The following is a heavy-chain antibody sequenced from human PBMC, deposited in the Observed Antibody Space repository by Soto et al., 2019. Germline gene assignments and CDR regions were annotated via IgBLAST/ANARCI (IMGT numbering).Heavy chain of an antibody. D-gene: IGHD2-2*02. J-gene: IGHJ6*02. CDR2: IYSGGST. Sequence: EVQLVESGGGLIQPGGSLRLSCAASGFIVSNNYVSWVRQAPGKGLEWVSVIYSGGSTYYADSVKGRFTISRDNSKNTVYLQINSLRVEDTAVYYCAREIPHYYYGMDVWGQGTTVTVSS. V-gene: IGHV3-53*01. CDR1: GFIVSNNY. CDR3: AREIPHYYYGMDV.